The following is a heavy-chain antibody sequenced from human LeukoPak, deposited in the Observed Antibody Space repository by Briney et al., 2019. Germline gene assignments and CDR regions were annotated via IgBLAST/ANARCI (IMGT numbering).Heavy chain of an antibody. D-gene: IGHD4-23*01. V-gene: IGHV3-7*01. CDR2: IRQDDSEK. Sequence: PGGSLRLSCSASGFTFSDYWMMWVRQAPGKGLEWVGNIRQDDSEKNYVDSVEGRFTISRDNAKFSMYLQMNSLRAEDTAVYYCATDRKVGTWAPRFNYWGQGTLVTVSS. CDR3: ATDRKVGTWAPRFNY. J-gene: IGHJ4*02. CDR1: GFTFSDYW.